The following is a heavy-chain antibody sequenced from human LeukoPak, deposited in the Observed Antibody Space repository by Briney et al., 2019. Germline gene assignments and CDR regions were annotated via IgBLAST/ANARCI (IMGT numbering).Heavy chain of an antibody. J-gene: IGHJ4*02. V-gene: IGHV2-70*04. Sequence: SGPALVKPTQTLTLTCTFSGLSLSTSGMRVSWIRQPPGKALEWLARIDWDDDKFYSTSLKTRLTISKDTSKNQVVLTMTNMDPVDTATYYCARMSTYDILTGHFDYWGQGTLVTVSS. CDR3: ARMSTYDILTGHFDY. CDR1: GLSLSTSGMR. D-gene: IGHD3-9*01. CDR2: IDWDDDK.